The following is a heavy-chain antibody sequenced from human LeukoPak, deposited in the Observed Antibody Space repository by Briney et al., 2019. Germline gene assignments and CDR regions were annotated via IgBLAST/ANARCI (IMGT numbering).Heavy chain of an antibody. CDR3: ARLGQPNAFDI. D-gene: IGHD3-16*01. CDR1: GASINSYY. J-gene: IGHJ3*02. V-gene: IGHV4-59*08. CDR2: FHYSGST. Sequence: SETLSLTCTVSGASINSYYWTWIRQPPGKGLEFIGYFHYSGSTNYNPSLKSRVTISVDTSKKRFSLKLASVTAAHTAVYYCARLGQPNAFDIWGRGTMVTVSS.